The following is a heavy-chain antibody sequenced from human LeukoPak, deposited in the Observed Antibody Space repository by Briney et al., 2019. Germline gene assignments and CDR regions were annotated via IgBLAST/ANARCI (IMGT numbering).Heavy chain of an antibody. V-gene: IGHV3-11*01. J-gene: IGHJ3*01. Sequence: GGSLRLSCAASGFTFSDYHMSWIRQAPGKGLEWVSYISGSHSNIFYADSVKGRFTISRDNAKNSLFLQMSSVRAEDTAVYYCARILADYYDSSGANAFEFWGQGTMVTVSS. D-gene: IGHD3-16*01. CDR1: GFTFSDYH. CDR2: ISGSHSNI. CDR3: ARILADYYDSSGANAFEF.